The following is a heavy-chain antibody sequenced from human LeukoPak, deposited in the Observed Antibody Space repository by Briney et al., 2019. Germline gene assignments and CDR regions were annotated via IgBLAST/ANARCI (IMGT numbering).Heavy chain of an antibody. Sequence: SETLSLTCTVSGGSISSSSYYWSWLRQPPGKGLEWIGYMYYSGSTYYNPSLKSRVTISVDTSKNQFSLRLSSVIAADTAVYYCVRRMVGAIRPFDYWGQGTLVTVSS. V-gene: IGHV4-30-4*01. CDR1: GGSISSSSYY. CDR2: MYYSGST. J-gene: IGHJ4*02. CDR3: VRRMVGAIRPFDY. D-gene: IGHD1-26*01.